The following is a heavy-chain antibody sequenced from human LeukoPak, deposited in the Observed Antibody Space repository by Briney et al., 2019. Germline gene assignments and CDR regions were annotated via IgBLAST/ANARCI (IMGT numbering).Heavy chain of an antibody. V-gene: IGHV1-3*02. D-gene: IGHD3-3*01. Sequence: GASVKVSCKASGYTLTNHAIHWVRQAPGRRLEWMGWSSAGNGDTKSAQEFQGRVTITRDTSATTAYMELSSLRSEDMAVYYCARGVDYGMDVWGQGTTVTVSS. CDR3: ARGVDYGMDV. J-gene: IGHJ6*02. CDR2: SSAGNGDT. CDR1: GYTLTNHA.